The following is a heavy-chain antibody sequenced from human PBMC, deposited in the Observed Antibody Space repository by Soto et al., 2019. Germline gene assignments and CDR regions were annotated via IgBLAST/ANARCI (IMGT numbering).Heavy chain of an antibody. CDR3: VRQGIGPLHGLVDV. V-gene: IGHV4-59*08. Sequence: QVELQQSGPRLVKPSETLSLTCSVSSGPSSSHNWGWIRQSPGRGLEWIGYVYYTGGTSYNPSLRRRVTISESTSTNHISLTLSSVTAADTAVYYCVRQGIGPLHGLVDVWGQGTTVSVSS. CDR2: VYYTGGT. D-gene: IGHD3-10*01. CDR1: SGPSSSHN. J-gene: IGHJ6*02.